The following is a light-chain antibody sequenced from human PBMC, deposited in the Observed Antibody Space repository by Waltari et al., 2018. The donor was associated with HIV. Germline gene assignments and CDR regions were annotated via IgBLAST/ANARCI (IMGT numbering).Light chain of an antibody. Sequence: DIQMTQSPSTLSASVGDRVTITFRASQTITNWLAWYQQKPGKAPKLLIYKASTLETGVPSRFSGSGSGTEFTLTISSLQPDDFATYFCQQYNTYSVTFGQGTNLEIK. V-gene: IGKV1-5*03. J-gene: IGKJ2*01. CDR1: QTITNW. CDR2: KAS. CDR3: QQYNTYSVT.